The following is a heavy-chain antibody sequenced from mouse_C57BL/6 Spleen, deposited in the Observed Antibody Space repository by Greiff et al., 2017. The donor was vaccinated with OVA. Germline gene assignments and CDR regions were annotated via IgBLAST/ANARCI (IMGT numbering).Heavy chain of an antibody. CDR2: IDPEDGET. D-gene: IGHD4-1*01. V-gene: IGHV14-2*01. CDR1: GFNIKDYY. J-gene: IGHJ2*01. CDR3: ARSNWDFDD. Sequence: EVKLVESGAELVKPGASVTLSCTASGFNIKDYYMHWVKQRTEQGLEWIGRIDPEDGETKYAPKFQGKATITADTSSNTAYLQLSSLTAEDTAVYYCARSNWDFDDWGPGTTLTVSS.